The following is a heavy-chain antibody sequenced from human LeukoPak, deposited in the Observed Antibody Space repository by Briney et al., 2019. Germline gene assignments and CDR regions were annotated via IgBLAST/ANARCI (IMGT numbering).Heavy chain of an antibody. CDR3: ARHVAPPGYRYLTRDAFDI. Sequence: PSETLSLTCAVYGGSFSGYYWSWIRQPPGKGLEWIGEINHSGSTNYNPSLKSRVTISVDTSKNQFSLKLSSVTAADTAVYYCARHVAPPGYRYLTRDAFDIWGQGTMVTVSS. V-gene: IGHV4-34*01. D-gene: IGHD6-25*01. CDR2: INHSGST. CDR1: GGSFSGYY. J-gene: IGHJ3*02.